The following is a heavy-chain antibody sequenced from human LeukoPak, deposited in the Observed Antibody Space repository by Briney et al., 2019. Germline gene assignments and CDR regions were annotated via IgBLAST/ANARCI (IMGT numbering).Heavy chain of an antibody. D-gene: IGHD1-1*01. CDR1: GYSISSGYY. V-gene: IGHV4-38-2*02. CDR3: ARVNWNDVPYYYYYYMDV. Sequence: SETLSLTCTVSGYSISSGYYWGWIRQPPGKGLEWIGSIYHSGSTYYNPSLKSRVTISVDTSKNQFSLKLSSVTAADTAVYYCARVNWNDVPYYYYYYMDVWGKGTTVTVSS. J-gene: IGHJ6*03. CDR2: IYHSGST.